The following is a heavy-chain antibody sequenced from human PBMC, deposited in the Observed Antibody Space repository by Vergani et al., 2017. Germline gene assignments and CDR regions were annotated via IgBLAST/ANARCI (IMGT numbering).Heavy chain of an antibody. D-gene: IGHD1-26*01. CDR2: IKQDGSEK. CDR3: ARDQEDIVGATDAFDI. J-gene: IGHJ3*02. V-gene: IGHV3-7*01. Sequence: EVQLVESGGGLVQPGGSLRLSCAASGFTFSSYWMSWVRQAPGKGLEWVASIKQDGSEKYYVDSVKGRFTISRDNAKNSLYLQMNSLRAEDTAVYYCARDQEDIVGATDAFDIWGQGTMVTVSS. CDR1: GFTFSSYW.